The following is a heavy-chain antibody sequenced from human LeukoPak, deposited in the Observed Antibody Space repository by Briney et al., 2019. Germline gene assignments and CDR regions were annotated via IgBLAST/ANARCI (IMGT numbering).Heavy chain of an antibody. CDR1: GGSFSGYY. J-gene: IGHJ4*02. V-gene: IGHV4-34*01. CDR3: ARGHSGLRGLLRRSYYFDY. Sequence: SETLSLTCAVYGGSFSGYYWSWIRQPPGKGLEWIGEINHSGSTNYNPSLKGRVTISVDTSKNQFSLKLSSVTAADTAVYYCARGHSGLRGLLRRSYYFDYWGQGTLVTVSS. D-gene: IGHD4-17*01. CDR2: INHSGST.